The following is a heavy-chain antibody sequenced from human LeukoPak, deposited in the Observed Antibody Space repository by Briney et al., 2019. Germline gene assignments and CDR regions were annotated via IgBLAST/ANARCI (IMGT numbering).Heavy chain of an antibody. V-gene: IGHV3-48*01. CDR1: RLRFRSYA. J-gene: IGHJ4*02. CDR2: ISSSSRTI. D-gene: IGHD4-17*01. Sequence: PGGSLRLSCVASRLRFRSYAMNWVRQAPGKGLEWVSHISSSSRTIYYADPVKGRFTISRDNAKNSLYLQMNSLRAEDTAVYYCTREAPTTVTTLDYWGRGTLVTVSS. CDR3: TREAPTTVTTLDY.